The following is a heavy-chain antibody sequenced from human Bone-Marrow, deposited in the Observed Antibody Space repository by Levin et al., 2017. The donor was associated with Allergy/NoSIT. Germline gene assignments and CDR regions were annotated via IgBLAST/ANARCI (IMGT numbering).Heavy chain of an antibody. Sequence: GESLKISCAASGFIFSTYNMNWVRQAPGKGLEWVSSISRSTNDIYYADSVKGRFTISRDNAKNSLYLQMNSLRGEDTAVYYCARDRGLGYCTGTTCYRGFDYWGQGTLVTVSS. CDR3: ARDRGLGYCTGTTCYRGFDY. V-gene: IGHV3-21*01. J-gene: IGHJ4*02. CDR2: ISRSTNDI. D-gene: IGHD2-2*01. CDR1: GFIFSTYN.